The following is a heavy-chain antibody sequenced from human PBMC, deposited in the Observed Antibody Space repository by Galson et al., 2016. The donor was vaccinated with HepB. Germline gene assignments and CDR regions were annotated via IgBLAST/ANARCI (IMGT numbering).Heavy chain of an antibody. V-gene: IGHV4-39*07. CDR3: ARTGASRWGWLDP. J-gene: IGHJ5*02. Sequence: ETLSLTCTVSGGSVSTNSHYWGWIRQSPGKGLEWIGSIYYSGRTYYNPSLRSRVTISVDTSKNHFSLRLTSVTAAEPAVYYCARTGASRWGWLDPWGQGIVVTFST. CDR2: IYYSGRT. CDR1: GGSVSTNSHY. D-gene: IGHD6-13*01.